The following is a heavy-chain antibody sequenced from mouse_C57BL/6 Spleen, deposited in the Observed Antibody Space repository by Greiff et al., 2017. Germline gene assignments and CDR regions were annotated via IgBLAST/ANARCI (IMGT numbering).Heavy chain of an antibody. CDR2: IDPSDSYT. Sequence: VQLKQPGAELVMPGASVKLSCKASGYTFTSYWMHWVKQRPGQGLEWIGEIDPSDSYTNYNQKFKGKSTLTVDKSSSTAYMQLSSLTSEDSAVYYCARGTTVVHWYFDVWGTGTTVTVSS. V-gene: IGHV1-69*01. CDR3: ARGTTVVHWYFDV. CDR1: GYTFTSYW. J-gene: IGHJ1*03. D-gene: IGHD1-1*01.